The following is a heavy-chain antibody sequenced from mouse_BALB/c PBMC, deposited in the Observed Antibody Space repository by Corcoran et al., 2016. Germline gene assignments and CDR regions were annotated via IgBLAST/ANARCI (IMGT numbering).Heavy chain of an antibody. V-gene: IGHV14-3*02. CDR3: ARWDWYFNV. CDR2: IDPANGNT. Sequence: EVPLQQSGAELVKPGASVKLSCTASGFNIKDTYMHWVKQRPEQGLEWLGRIDPANGNTKYDPKFQGKATITADTSSNTAYLQLSSLTSEDTVVYYSARWDWYFNVWGAGTTVTVSS. CDR1: GFNIKDTY. J-gene: IGHJ1*01.